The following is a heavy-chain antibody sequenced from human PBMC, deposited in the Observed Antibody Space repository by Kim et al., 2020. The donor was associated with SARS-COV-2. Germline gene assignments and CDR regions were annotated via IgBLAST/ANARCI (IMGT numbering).Heavy chain of an antibody. Sequence: SETLSLTCTVSGGSISSSSYYWGWIRQPPGKGLEWIGSIYYSGSTYYNPSLKSRVTISVDTSKNQFSLKLSSVTAADTAVYYCARVGDIVARNLQTLGNTLDRYFDLWGRGTLVTVSS. J-gene: IGHJ2*01. CDR3: ARVGDIVARNLQTLGNTLDRYFDL. D-gene: IGHD5-12*01. V-gene: IGHV4-39*01. CDR2: IYYSGST. CDR1: GGSISSSSYY.